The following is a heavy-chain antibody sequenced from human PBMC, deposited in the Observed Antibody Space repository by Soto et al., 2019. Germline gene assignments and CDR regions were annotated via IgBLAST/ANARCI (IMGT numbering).Heavy chain of an antibody. Sequence: QVQLQESGPGLVKPSGTLSLTCAVSGGSISSSYWWNWVRQTPRGGLEWIGNIYHGGTTNYNPSLKNRVTISVDKSKNQFSLKLTSVTAADTAVYYCVSSLNYDFWRDGGRHFYFDYWGRGILATVSS. D-gene: IGHD3-3*01. CDR2: IYHGGTT. CDR1: GGSISSSYW. J-gene: IGHJ4*02. V-gene: IGHV4-4*02. CDR3: VSSLNYDFWRDGGRHFYFDY.